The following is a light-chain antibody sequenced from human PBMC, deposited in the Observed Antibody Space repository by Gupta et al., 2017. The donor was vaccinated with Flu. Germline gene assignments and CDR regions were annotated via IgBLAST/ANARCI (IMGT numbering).Light chain of an antibody. J-gene: IGLJ3*02. CDR3: QSYDSSLSGFWV. V-gene: IGLV1-40*01. CDR1: SYNIGEGYD. Sequence: TISCTGSSYNIGEGYDVHWYQQLPGTAPKLLIYGNSNRHSGVPDRFSGSKSGTSASLAITGLQAEDEADYYCQSYDSSLSGFWVFGGGTKLTVL. CDR2: GNS.